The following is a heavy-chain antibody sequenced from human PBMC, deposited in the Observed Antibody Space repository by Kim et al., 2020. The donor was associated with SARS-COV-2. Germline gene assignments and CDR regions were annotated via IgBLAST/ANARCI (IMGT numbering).Heavy chain of an antibody. J-gene: IGHJ4*02. Sequence: SETLSLTCTVSGGSISSIIYYWGWIRQPPGKGLEWIGSIYYSGSMYYNPSLKSRVTISVDTSKNQFSLKLSSVTAADTAVYYCARRPSSFRATEYHFDYWGQGTLVTVSS. CDR3: ARRPSSFRATEYHFDY. V-gene: IGHV4-39*01. D-gene: IGHD6-13*01. CDR2: IYYSGSM. CDR1: GGSISSIIYY.